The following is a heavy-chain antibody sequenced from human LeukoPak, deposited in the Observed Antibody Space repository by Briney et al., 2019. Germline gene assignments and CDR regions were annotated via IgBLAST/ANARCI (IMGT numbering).Heavy chain of an antibody. CDR1: GFTFSNYG. CDR2: IWSDGSNK. Sequence: GGSLRLSCEAAGFTFSNYGMHWVRQAPGKGLEWVAVIWSDGSNKYYADSVKGRFTISRDNSKNTLYLQMNSLRADDTAVYYCVKAILFGSVSYYADWGQGTLVTVSS. V-gene: IGHV3-33*06. J-gene: IGHJ4*02. D-gene: IGHD3-22*01. CDR3: VKAILFGSVSYYAD.